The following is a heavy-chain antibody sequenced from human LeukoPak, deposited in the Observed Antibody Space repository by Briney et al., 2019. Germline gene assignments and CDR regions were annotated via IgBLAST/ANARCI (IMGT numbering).Heavy chain of an antibody. CDR2: ISGSGGST. Sequence: GGSLRLSCAASGFTFSSYAMSWVRQAPGKGLEWVSAISGSGGSTYYADSVKGRFTISRDNSKNTLYLQMNSLRAEDTAVYYCAKDWSSRYYYYYYMDVWGKGTTVTVSS. CDR1: GFTFSSYA. CDR3: AKDWSSRYYYYYYMDV. V-gene: IGHV3-23*01. J-gene: IGHJ6*03.